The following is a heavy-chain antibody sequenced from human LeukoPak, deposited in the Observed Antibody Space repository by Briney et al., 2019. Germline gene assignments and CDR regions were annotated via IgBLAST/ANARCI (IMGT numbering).Heavy chain of an antibody. CDR1: GYTFINYG. CDR3: ARVLDMDIVATKDY. Sequence: ASVKVSCKASGYTFINYGISWVRQAPGQGLEWMGWISTYNGNTNYAQKLQGRVTMTTDTSTRTAYMELRSLRSDDTAVYYCARVLDMDIVATKDYWGQGTLVTVSS. V-gene: IGHV1-18*01. J-gene: IGHJ4*02. D-gene: IGHD5-12*01. CDR2: ISTYNGNT.